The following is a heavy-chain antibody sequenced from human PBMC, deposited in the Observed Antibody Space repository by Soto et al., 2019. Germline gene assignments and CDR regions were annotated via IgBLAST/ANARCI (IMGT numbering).Heavy chain of an antibody. J-gene: IGHJ6*03. Sequence: GGSLRLSCAASGFTVSSNYMSWVRQAPGKGLEWVSVIYSGGSTYYAESGKGRFTISRDNSKNTLYLQMNSLRAEDTAVYYCAREQFEGFAGYYYYMDVWGKGTTVTVSS. V-gene: IGHV3-66*01. D-gene: IGHD3-10*01. CDR2: IYSGGST. CDR1: GFTVSSNY. CDR3: AREQFEGFAGYYYYMDV.